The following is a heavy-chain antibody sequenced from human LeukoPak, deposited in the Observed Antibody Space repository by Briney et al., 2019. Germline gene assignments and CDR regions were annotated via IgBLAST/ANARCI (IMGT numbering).Heavy chain of an antibody. CDR3: ARVATVTTGDAFDI. J-gene: IGHJ3*02. V-gene: IGHV4-59*01. D-gene: IGHD4-17*01. CDR1: GGSISSYY. Sequence: SETLSLTCTVSGGSISSYYWSWIRQPPGKGLEWIGYIYYSGSTNYNPSLKSRVTISVDTSKNQFSLKLSSVTAADTAVYSCARVATVTTGDAFDIWGQGTMVTVSS. CDR2: IYYSGST.